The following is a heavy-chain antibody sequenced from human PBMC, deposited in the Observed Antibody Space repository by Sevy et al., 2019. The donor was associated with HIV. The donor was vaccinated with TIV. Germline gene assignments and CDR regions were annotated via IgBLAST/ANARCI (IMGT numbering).Heavy chain of an antibody. CDR3: ARVEGSSGWFDY. J-gene: IGHJ4*02. CDR1: GGSISSSNW. Sequence: SETLSLTCAVSGGSISSSNWWSWVRQPPGRGLEWIGEIYRSGSTNYNPSLKSRVTISVDKSKNQFSLKLSSVTAADTALYYCARVEGSSGWFDYWGQGTLVTVSS. D-gene: IGHD6-19*01. V-gene: IGHV4-4*02. CDR2: IYRSGST.